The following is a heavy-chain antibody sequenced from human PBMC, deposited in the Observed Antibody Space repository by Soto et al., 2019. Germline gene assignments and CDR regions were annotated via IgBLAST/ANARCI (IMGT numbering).Heavy chain of an antibody. CDR2: IWYDGSNK. J-gene: IGHJ4*02. CDR1: GFTFSSYG. Sequence: QAQLVESGGGVVQPGRSLRLSCAASGFTFSSYGMHWVRQAPGKGLEWVAVIWYDGSNKYYADSVKGRFTISRDNSKNTLYLQMNSLRAEDTAVYYCARDANRITIFGVGVSYFDYWGQGTLVTVSS. D-gene: IGHD3-3*01. V-gene: IGHV3-33*01. CDR3: ARDANRITIFGVGVSYFDY.